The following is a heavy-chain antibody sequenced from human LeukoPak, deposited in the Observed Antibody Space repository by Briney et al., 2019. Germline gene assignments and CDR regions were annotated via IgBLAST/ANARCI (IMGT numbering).Heavy chain of an antibody. D-gene: IGHD5-18*01. Sequence: ASVKVSCKASGYTFTGYYMHWVRQAPGQGLEWMGWINPNSGGTNYAQKFQGRVTMTRDTSTSTAYMELSRLRSDDTAVYYCARGRPSTTAMGKIDYWGQGTLVTVSS. CDR3: ARGRPSTTAMGKIDY. CDR2: INPNSGGT. CDR1: GYTFTGYY. V-gene: IGHV1-2*02. J-gene: IGHJ4*02.